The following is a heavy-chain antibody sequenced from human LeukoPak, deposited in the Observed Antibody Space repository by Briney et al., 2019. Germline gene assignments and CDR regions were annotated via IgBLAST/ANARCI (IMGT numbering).Heavy chain of an antibody. D-gene: IGHD3-9*01. CDR3: ARVRSLRYFDWPYDY. CDR1: GGTFSSYA. Sequence: SVKVSCKASGGTFSSYAISWVRQAPGQGLEWMGGIIPIFGTANYAQKFQGGVTITADKSTSTAYMELSSLRSEDTAVYYCARVRSLRYFDWPYDYWGQGTLVTVSS. V-gene: IGHV1-69*06. J-gene: IGHJ4*02. CDR2: IIPIFGTA.